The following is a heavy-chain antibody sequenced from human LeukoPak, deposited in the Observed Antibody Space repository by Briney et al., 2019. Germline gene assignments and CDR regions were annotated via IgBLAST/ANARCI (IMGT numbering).Heavy chain of an antibody. Sequence: SETLSLTCTVSGGSISSGDYYWSWIRQPPGKGLEWIGYIYYSGSTYYNPSLKSRVTISVDTSKNQFSLKLSSVTAAGTAVYYCARGQQLVDYFDYWGQGTLVTVSS. CDR1: GGSISSGDYY. V-gene: IGHV4-30-4*08. CDR3: ARGQQLVDYFDY. CDR2: IYYSGST. D-gene: IGHD6-6*01. J-gene: IGHJ4*02.